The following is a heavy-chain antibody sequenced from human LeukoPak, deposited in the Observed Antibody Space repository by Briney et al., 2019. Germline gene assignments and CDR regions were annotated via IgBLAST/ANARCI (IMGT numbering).Heavy chain of an antibody. V-gene: IGHV3-23*01. J-gene: IGHJ4*02. CDR1: GFTFSSYS. Sequence: GGSLRLSCAASGFTFSSYSMNWVRQAPGKGLEWVSAISGSGGSTYYADSVKGRFTISRDNSKNTLYLQMNSLRAEDTAVYYCAKEIPYGIVVVPAATDWGQGTLVTVSS. CDR2: ISGSGGST. CDR3: AKEIPYGIVVVPAATD. D-gene: IGHD2-2*01.